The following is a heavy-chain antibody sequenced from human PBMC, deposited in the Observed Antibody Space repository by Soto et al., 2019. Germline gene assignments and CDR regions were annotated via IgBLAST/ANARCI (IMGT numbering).Heavy chain of an antibody. J-gene: IGHJ3*02. CDR3: ASEIGRDAFDI. CDR2: IIPIFGTA. V-gene: IGHV1-69*01. D-gene: IGHD2-21*01. CDR1: GGPFISYA. Sequence: SVKVSCNASGGPFISYAIIWGRQAPGQGLEWMGGIIPIFGTANYAQKFQGRVTITADESTSTAYMELSSLRSEDTAVYYCASEIGRDAFDIWGQGTMVTVSS.